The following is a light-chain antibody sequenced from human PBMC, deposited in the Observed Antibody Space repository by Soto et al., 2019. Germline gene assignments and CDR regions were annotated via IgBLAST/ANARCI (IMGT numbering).Light chain of an antibody. J-gene: IGLJ3*02. Sequence: QSALTQPPSASGSPGQSVTISCTGTSSDVGAYNYVSWYQQYPGKAPKLMIYEVTKRPSGVPDRFSGSKSGKTASLTVSGLQAEDEADYYCTSYVGNDIWVFGGGTKLTVL. V-gene: IGLV2-8*01. CDR1: SSDVGAYNY. CDR3: TSYVGNDIWV. CDR2: EVT.